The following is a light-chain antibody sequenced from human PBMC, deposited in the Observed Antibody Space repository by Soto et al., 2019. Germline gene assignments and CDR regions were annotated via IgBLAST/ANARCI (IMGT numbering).Light chain of an antibody. CDR1: QTISMW. CDR2: KAS. Sequence: DIQMTQSPSTLSGSVGDRVTITCRAIQTISMWLAWYQQKPGKAPKLLIYKASTLKSGVPSRFSGSGSGTEFTLTISSLQPDDFATYYCQHYNSYSEAFGQGTKVDIK. CDR3: QHYNSYSEA. V-gene: IGKV1-5*03. J-gene: IGKJ1*01.